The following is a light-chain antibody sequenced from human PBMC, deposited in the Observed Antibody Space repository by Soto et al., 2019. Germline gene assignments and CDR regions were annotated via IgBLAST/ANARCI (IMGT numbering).Light chain of an antibody. V-gene: IGKV1-39*01. J-gene: IGKJ3*01. Sequence: DIQMTQSPSSLSASVGDRVTITCQASQGINNYLNWYQQKPGKAPKLLISAASSLQSGVPSRFSGSGSGTEFTLTISSLQPEDFATFYCQQSNSAPFTFGPGTKVDI. CDR2: AAS. CDR1: QGINNY. CDR3: QQSNSAPFT.